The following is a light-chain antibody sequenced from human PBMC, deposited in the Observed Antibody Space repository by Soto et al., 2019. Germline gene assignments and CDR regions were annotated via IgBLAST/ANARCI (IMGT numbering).Light chain of an antibody. CDR1: QSISSW. V-gene: IGKV1-5*03. CDR3: QQYNSFPWT. CDR2: KAS. Sequence: DIQMTQSPSTLSASVGDRVTITCRASQSISSWLAWYQQKPGKAPKLLIYKASSLERGVPSRLSGSGSGTEFTLTISSLQPDDFATYYCQQYNSFPWTFGQGTKVEIK. J-gene: IGKJ1*01.